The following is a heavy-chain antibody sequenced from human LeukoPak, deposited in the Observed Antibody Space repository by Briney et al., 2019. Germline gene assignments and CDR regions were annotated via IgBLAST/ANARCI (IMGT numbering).Heavy chain of an antibody. CDR2: ISSSSSYI. V-gene: IGHV3-21*01. CDR3: ARAQPGTGWYSFDY. Sequence: GGSLRLSCAASGFSFSSYTMNWVRQAPGKGLEWVSIISSSSSYIYYADSVKGRFTISRDNSKNTLYLQMNSLGAEDTAVYYCARAQPGTGWYSFDYWGQGTLVTVSS. J-gene: IGHJ4*02. D-gene: IGHD6-19*01. CDR1: GFSFSSYT.